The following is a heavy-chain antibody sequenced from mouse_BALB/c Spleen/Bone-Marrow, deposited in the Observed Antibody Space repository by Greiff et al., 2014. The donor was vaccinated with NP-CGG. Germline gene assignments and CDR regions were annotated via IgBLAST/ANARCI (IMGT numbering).Heavy chain of an antibody. CDR1: GYTFTSYT. J-gene: IGHJ2*01. CDR3: TREDIIPAYFDY. V-gene: IGHV1-4*02. CDR2: IVPRNGYT. Sequence: LVESAAELARPGASVKMSCKASGYTFTSYTMHWVKQRPGQGLEWLGYIVPRNGYTDYNQKLKYKATLTADKSSTTAYMQLSSLTSEDSAVYYCTREDIIPAYFDYWGQGTTLTVSS. D-gene: IGHD1-1*01.